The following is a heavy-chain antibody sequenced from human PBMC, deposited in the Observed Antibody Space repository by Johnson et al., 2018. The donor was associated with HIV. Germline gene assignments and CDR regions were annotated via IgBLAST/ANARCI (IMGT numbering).Heavy chain of an antibody. J-gene: IGHJ3*02. V-gene: IGHV3-20*04. CDR1: GFTFDDYG. CDR2: INWNGGST. D-gene: IGHD1-1*01. Sequence: VQLVESGGGAVRPGGSLRLSCAASGFTFDDYGMSWVRQAPGKGLEWVSGINWNGGSTGYADSVKGRFTISRDNSKNTLYLQMNSLRAEDTAVYYCAKDLRTTGAFDIWGQGTMVTVSS. CDR3: AKDLRTTGAFDI.